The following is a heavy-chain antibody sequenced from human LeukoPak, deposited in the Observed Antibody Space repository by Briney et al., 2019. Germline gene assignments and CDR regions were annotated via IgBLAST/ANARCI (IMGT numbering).Heavy chain of an antibody. V-gene: IGHV3-21*01. Sequence: GESLRLSCAASGFTFSSDFMSWVRQAPGKGLEWVSSISSSSNYIYYADSVKGRFTISRDNAKNSLYLQMNSLRAEDTAVYYCARGGSRVTTIHMFDYWGQGTLVTVSS. CDR1: GFTFSSDF. J-gene: IGHJ4*02. CDR2: ISSSSNYI. CDR3: ARGGSRVTTIHMFDY. D-gene: IGHD5-12*01.